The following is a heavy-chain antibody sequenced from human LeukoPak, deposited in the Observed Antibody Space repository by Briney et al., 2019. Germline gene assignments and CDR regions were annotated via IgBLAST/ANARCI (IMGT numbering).Heavy chain of an antibody. CDR1: GGSISSYY. J-gene: IGHJ4*02. CDR2: IYHSGST. V-gene: IGHV4-59*01. D-gene: IGHD6-19*01. CDR3: ARFASSGWYYFDY. Sequence: TASETLSLTCTVSGGSISSYYWSWIRQPPGKGLEWLGYIYHSGSTNYNPSLKSRVTISVHTSKNQFSLKPTSLTAEDTAVYSCARFASSGWYYFDYWGPATLVTVSS.